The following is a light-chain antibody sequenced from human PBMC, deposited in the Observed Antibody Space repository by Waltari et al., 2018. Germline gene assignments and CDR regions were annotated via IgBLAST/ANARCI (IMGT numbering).Light chain of an antibody. J-gene: IGLJ3*02. Sequence: QSGLPQPPSVSGAPGQPTSISCTGVSSNPGSSFYAHCYQQLPGTAPKLLIYENTNRPSGVPDRFSGSKSDTSASLAISGLQAEDEADYYCQSYDNSLGEAVFGGGTKLTVL. CDR1: SSNPGSSFY. CDR3: QSYDNSLGEAV. CDR2: ENT. V-gene: IGLV1-40*01.